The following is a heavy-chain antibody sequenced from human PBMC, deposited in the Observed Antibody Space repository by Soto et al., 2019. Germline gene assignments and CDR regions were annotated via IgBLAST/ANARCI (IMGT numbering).Heavy chain of an antibody. CDR2: ISGYNGKT. CDR3: AREGDVPYYYYGMDV. V-gene: IGHV1-18*01. D-gene: IGHD2-21*02. Sequence: QVQLVQSGGEVRKPGASVTVSCKASGYTFTSYGISWVRQAPGQGLEWMGWISGYNGKTNYAQKVQDRVTMTTDTSTSPVYLELRSLRFDDTAVYYCAREGDVPYYYYGMDVWGQGTTVTVSS. J-gene: IGHJ6*02. CDR1: GYTFTSYG.